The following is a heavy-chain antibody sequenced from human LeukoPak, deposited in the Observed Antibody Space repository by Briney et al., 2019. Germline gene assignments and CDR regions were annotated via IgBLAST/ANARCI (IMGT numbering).Heavy chain of an antibody. CDR1: GYTFTSYY. CDR3: ARIKVDILTGFPYFDY. V-gene: IGHV1-46*01. D-gene: IGHD3-9*01. J-gene: IGHJ4*02. CDR2: INPSGGST. Sequence: ASVKVSCKASGYTFTSYYMHWVRQAPGQGLEWMGIINPSGGSTSYAQKFQGRVTMTRDTSTSTVYMELSSLRSEDTAVYYCARIKVDILTGFPYFDYWGQGTLVTVSS.